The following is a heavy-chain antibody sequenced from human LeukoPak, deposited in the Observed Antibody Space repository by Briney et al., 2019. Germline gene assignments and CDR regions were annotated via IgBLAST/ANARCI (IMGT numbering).Heavy chain of an antibody. Sequence: PSETLSLTCTVSGVSISPSSYYWPWIRQPPGKGLEWIGSISCISSTFYNPSLKSRVSTSVDMSKNKFSLRLSSQIDSDSAVYYGARQVLQWLDDAFDMWGQGTMVTVSS. CDR2: ISCISST. CDR1: GVSISPSSYY. J-gene: IGHJ3*02. CDR3: ARQVLQWLDDAFDM. V-gene: IGHV4-39*01. D-gene: IGHD6-19*01.